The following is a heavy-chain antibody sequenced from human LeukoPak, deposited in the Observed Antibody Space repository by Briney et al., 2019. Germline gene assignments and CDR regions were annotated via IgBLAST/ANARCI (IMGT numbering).Heavy chain of an antibody. J-gene: IGHJ3*02. CDR2: IKEDGSEF. V-gene: IGHV3-7*01. CDR1: GFTFSSYW. D-gene: IGHD5-12*01. CDR3: ARDLRVAARWGFPPVDVFDI. Sequence: GGSLRVSCAASGFTFSSYWVSWVRQVQGKGLEWGANIKEDGSEFYYVEPVKGRFTISRDNAENSLYLQMNNLRADDTAVYYCARDLRVAARWGFPPVDVFDIWGQGALATVSS.